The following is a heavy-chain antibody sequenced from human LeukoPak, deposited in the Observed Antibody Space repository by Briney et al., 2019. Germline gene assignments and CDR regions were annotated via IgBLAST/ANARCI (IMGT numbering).Heavy chain of an antibody. D-gene: IGHD3-10*01. CDR1: GFTFSSYG. CDR3: SKEYGSEWFGELVHP. CDR2: ISYDGSNK. Sequence: GRSLRLSCAASGFTFSSYGMHWVRQAPGKGLEWVAVISYDGSNKYYADSVKGRFTISRDNSKNTLYLQMNSRRAEDTAVYYCSKEYGSEWFGELVHPWGQGTLVTVSS. J-gene: IGHJ5*02. V-gene: IGHV3-30*18.